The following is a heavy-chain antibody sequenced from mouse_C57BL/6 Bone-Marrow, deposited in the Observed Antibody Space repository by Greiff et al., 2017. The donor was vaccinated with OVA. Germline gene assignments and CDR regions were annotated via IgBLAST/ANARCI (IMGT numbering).Heavy chain of an antibody. Sequence: QVTLKVSGPGILQPSQTLSLTCSFSGFSLSTFGMGVGWIRQPSGKGLEWLAHIWWDDDKYYNPALKSRLTISKDTSRNQVFLKITSVDTADTATYYCARREAYYSNYAFAYWGQGTLVTVSA. CDR2: IWWDDDK. J-gene: IGHJ3*01. D-gene: IGHD2-5*01. CDR1: GFSLSTFGMG. V-gene: IGHV8-8*01. CDR3: ARREAYYSNYAFAY.